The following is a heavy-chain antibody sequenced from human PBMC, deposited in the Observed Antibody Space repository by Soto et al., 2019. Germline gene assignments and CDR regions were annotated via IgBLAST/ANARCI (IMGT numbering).Heavy chain of an antibody. V-gene: IGHV1-8*01. Sequence: QVQLVQSGAEVKKPGASVKVSCQASGYAFSNNDISWVRQGTGQGLEWMGWMNPNSGNGGYAQKFQGRVTMTRDTSTSTAYMELSSLTSDDTAIYSLARMETSGTLNWFDPWGQGTLGTVSS. CDR1: GYAFSNND. D-gene: IGHD1-1*01. CDR2: MNPNSGNG. J-gene: IGHJ5*02. CDR3: ARMETSGTLNWFDP.